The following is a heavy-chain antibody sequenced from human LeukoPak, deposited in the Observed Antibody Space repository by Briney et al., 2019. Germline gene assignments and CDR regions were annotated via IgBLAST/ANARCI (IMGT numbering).Heavy chain of an antibody. D-gene: IGHD4-11*01. Sequence: GASVKVSCKASGYTFINYYMHWVRQAPGQGLEWMGIINPSAGSTTYAQNFQGRVTMTRDTSTNTVYMELNSLRSDDTAVYYCARQRDSNWFDPWGQGTLSPSPQ. CDR2: INPSAGST. CDR3: ARQRDSNWFDP. J-gene: IGHJ5*02. V-gene: IGHV1-46*01. CDR1: GYTFINYY.